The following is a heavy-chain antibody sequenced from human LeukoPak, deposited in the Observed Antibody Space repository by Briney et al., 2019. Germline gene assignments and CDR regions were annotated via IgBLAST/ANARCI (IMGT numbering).Heavy chain of an antibody. CDR1: GFTVSSIY. Sequence: PGGSLRLSCAAFGFTVSSIYMSWVREAPGKGLEWVSYISSSSSSIYYADSVKGRFTISRDNARNSLYLQMDTLRAEDTAVYYCAREPASSGSSGPDYWGQGTLVTVSS. CDR2: ISSSSSSI. V-gene: IGHV3-48*04. J-gene: IGHJ4*02. CDR3: AREPASSGSSGPDY. D-gene: IGHD2-15*01.